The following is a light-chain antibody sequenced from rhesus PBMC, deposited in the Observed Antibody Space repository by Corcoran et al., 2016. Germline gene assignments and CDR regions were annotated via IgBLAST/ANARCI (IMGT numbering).Light chain of an antibody. J-gene: IGKJ3*01. CDR3: QQYNSAPFT. CDR1: QGISSW. V-gene: IGKV1-21*01. CDR2: KES. Sequence: DIQMTQSPSSLSASVGDRVTITCRASQGISSWLAWYQQKPGKAPKPLTSKESSLQSGVPSRVSGSGSGTDFTLTISSLQPEDFATYYCQQYNSAPFTFGPGTKLDIK.